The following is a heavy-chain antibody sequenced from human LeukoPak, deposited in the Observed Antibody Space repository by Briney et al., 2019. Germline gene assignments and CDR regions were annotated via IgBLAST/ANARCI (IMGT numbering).Heavy chain of an antibody. J-gene: IGHJ4*02. CDR2: ISGGGAI. V-gene: IGHV3-23*01. CDR1: GFTVSSNY. Sequence: GGSLRLSCAASGFTVSSNYMGWVRQAPGKGLEWVSAISGGGAIYYADSVKGRFTISRDKSKNTLHLQMNSLRAEDTALYYCAKYRGYSGYEPIDYWGQGTLVTVSS. D-gene: IGHD5-12*01. CDR3: AKYRGYSGYEPIDY.